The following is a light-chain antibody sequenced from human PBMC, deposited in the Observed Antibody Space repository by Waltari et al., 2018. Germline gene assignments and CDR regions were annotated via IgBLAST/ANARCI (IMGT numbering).Light chain of an antibody. J-gene: IGKJ4*01. Sequence: DIQMTPSPSSPSAFVGDRIPNPCRASQSIRTYLNWYQQKPGEAPKILISGSTTLRGGAPSIFSGSVSGADFLLTSSILQPEDFATYYFQHNCSTPHTFGGGTRVEIK. CDR3: QHNCSTPHT. CDR2: GST. V-gene: IGKV1-39*01. CDR1: QSIRTY.